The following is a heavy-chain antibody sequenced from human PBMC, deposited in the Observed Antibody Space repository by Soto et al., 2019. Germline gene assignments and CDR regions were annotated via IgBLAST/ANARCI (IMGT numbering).Heavy chain of an antibody. CDR1: GFTFSSYA. Sequence: QVQLVESGGGVAQPGRSLRLSCAASGFTFSSYAMHWVRQAPGKGLEWVAVISYDGRNEYSADSVKGRFTIYRDNSKNTLYLQMNSLSTEDTAVYYCARGRFSTTWYAGLDPWGQGTLVTVSS. CDR3: ARGRFSTTWYAGLDP. J-gene: IGHJ5*02. CDR2: ISYDGRNE. D-gene: IGHD6-13*01. V-gene: IGHV3-30*04.